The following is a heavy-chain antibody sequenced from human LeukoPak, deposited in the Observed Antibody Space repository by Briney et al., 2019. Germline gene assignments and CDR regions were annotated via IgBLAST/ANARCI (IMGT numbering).Heavy chain of an antibody. V-gene: IGHV1-69*13. CDR2: IIPIFGTA. Sequence: SVKVSCKASGGTFSSYAISWVRQAPGQGLEWMGGIIPIFGTANYAQKFQGRVMITADESTSTAYMELSSLRSEDTAVYYCARASGIVATMLGHYYYGMDVWGQGTTVTVSS. D-gene: IGHD5-12*01. CDR1: GGTFSSYA. CDR3: ARASGIVATMLGHYYYGMDV. J-gene: IGHJ6*02.